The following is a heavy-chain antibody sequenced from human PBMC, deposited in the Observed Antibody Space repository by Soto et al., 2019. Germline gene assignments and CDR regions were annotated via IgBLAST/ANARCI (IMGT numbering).Heavy chain of an antibody. CDR3: VRVAGSGGFYDY. D-gene: IGHD3-10*01. V-gene: IGHV3-23*01. Sequence: EVQLLESGGGMVQPGGSLRLSCAASGFIFSSYAMTWVRLAPGKGLEWVSGISGRGGSTFYADSVKGRFTLSRDNSKNMVDLKANSLKAEDTAVYYCVRVAGSGGFYDYWGQGTLVTVSS. CDR2: ISGRGGST. J-gene: IGHJ4*02. CDR1: GFIFSSYA.